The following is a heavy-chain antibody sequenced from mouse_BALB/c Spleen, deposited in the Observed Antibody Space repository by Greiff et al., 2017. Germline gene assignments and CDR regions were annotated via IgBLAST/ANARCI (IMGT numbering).Heavy chain of an antibody. V-gene: IGHV1S81*02. CDR3: TRSRGNYDY. D-gene: IGHD2-1*01. Sequence: QVQLQQPGAELVKPGASVKLSCKASGYTFTSYYMYWVKQRPGQGLEWIGGINPSNGGTNFNEKFKSKATLTVDKSSSTAYMQLSSLTSEDSAVYYCTRSRGNYDYWGQGTLVTVSA. CDR2: INPSNGGT. J-gene: IGHJ3*01. CDR1: GYTFTSYY.